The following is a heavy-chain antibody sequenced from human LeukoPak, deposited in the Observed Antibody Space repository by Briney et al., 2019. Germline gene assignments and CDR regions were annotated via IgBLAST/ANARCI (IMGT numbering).Heavy chain of an antibody. CDR2: IYSGGST. D-gene: IGHD3-22*01. CDR3: AKHNADDYYDSSGYYLVPYYFDY. Sequence: GGSLRLSCTVSGFTVSSDSMSWVRQAPGKGLEWVSFIYSGGSTHYSDSVKGRFTISRDNSKNTLYLQMNSLRAEDTAVYYCAKHNADDYYDSSGYYLVPYYFDYWGQGTLVTVSS. J-gene: IGHJ4*02. CDR1: GFTVSSDS. V-gene: IGHV3-53*01.